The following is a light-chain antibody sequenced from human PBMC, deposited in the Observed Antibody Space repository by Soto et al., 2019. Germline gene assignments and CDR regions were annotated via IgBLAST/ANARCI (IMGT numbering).Light chain of an antibody. CDR2: EVS. V-gene: IGLV2-14*01. Sequence: QSALTQPASVSVSPGQSITISCTGTSSDVGGYNYVSWYQQHPGKAPKLMIYEVSNRPSGVSNRFSGSKSGNTASLTISGLQAEDEADYYCSSYTSSSTLTVFGGGTKLTVL. CDR3: SSYTSSSTLTV. J-gene: IGLJ2*01. CDR1: SSDVGGYNY.